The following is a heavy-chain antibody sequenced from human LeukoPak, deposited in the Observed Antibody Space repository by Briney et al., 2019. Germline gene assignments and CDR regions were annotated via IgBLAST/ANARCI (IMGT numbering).Heavy chain of an antibody. CDR2: ISYDGSNK. V-gene: IGHV3-30-3*01. Sequence: PGRSLRLSCAASGFTFSSYAMHWVRQAPGKGLEWVAVISYDGSNKYYADSVKGRFTISRDNSKNTLFLQMNSLRAEDTAVYYCARGEGTTLNFDYWGQGTLVTVSS. CDR3: ARGEGTTLNFDY. CDR1: GFTFSSYA. D-gene: IGHD1-1*01. J-gene: IGHJ4*02.